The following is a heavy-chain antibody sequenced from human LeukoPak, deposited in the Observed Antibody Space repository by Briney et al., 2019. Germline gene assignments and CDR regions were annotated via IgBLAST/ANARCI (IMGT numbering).Heavy chain of an antibody. Sequence: GGSLTLSCAPSGFTFSSYSMNWVRHAPGPGLELAPSISRSSSYIYYADSVKGRFTISRDNAKNSLYLQMNSLRAEDTAVYYCARVLSSGWAFDIWGQGTMVTVSS. CDR1: GFTFSSYS. CDR3: ARVLSSGWAFDI. J-gene: IGHJ3*02. D-gene: IGHD6-19*01. V-gene: IGHV3-21*01. CDR2: ISRSSSYI.